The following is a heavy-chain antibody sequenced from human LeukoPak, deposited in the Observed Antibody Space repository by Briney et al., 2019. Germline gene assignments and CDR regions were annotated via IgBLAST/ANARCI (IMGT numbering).Heavy chain of an antibody. CDR3: ARDSVWRGAFDI. J-gene: IGHJ3*02. D-gene: IGHD2-21*01. Sequence: GGSLRLSCAASGFSFSGYGMHWVRQAPGKGLEWVAFIRYDGSNEYYADFVKGRFTISRDKSKNTLSLQMNGLRAEDTAVYYCARDSVWRGAFDIWGQGTMVTVSS. V-gene: IGHV3-30*02. CDR1: GFSFSGYG. CDR2: IRYDGSNE.